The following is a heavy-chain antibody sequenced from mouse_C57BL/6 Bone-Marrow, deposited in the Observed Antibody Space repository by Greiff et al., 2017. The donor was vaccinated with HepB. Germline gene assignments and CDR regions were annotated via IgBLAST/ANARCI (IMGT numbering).Heavy chain of an antibody. Sequence: QVQLQQPGAELVKPGASVKLSCKASGYTFTSYWMHWVKQRPGQGLEWIGMIHPNSGSTNYNEKFKSKATLTVDKSSSTAYMQLSSLTSEDSAVYYGARRAKRPFTTVVEDWGQGTTLTVSS. CDR3: ARRAKRPFTTVVED. J-gene: IGHJ2*01. CDR1: GYTFTSYW. CDR2: IHPNSGST. V-gene: IGHV1-64*01. D-gene: IGHD1-1*01.